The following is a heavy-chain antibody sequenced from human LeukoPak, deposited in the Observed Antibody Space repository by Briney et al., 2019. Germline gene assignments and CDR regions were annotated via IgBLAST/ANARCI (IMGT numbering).Heavy chain of an antibody. D-gene: IGHD3-22*01. CDR3: ARRGRWYYYDSSGLGDY. V-gene: IGHV5-51*01. J-gene: IGHJ4*02. CDR2: IYPGDSDT. CDR1: GYSFTSYW. Sequence: GESLKISCKGSGYSFTSYWIGWVRQMPGKGLEWMGIIYPGDSDTRYSPSFQGQVTISADKSISTAYLQWSSLKASDTAMYYCARRGRWYYYDSSGLGDYWGQGTLVTVSS.